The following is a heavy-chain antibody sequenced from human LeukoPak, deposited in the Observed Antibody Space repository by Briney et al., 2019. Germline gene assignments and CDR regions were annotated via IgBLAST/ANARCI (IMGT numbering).Heavy chain of an antibody. CDR2: ISYDGSNK. CDR1: GFTFSSYG. Sequence: GGSLRLSCAASGFTFSSYGMRWVRQAPGKGLEWVAVISYDGSNKYYADSVKGRFTISRDNSKNTLYLQMNSLRAEDTAVYYCAKLLATDYDSSGRPPDYWGQGTLVTVSS. J-gene: IGHJ4*02. D-gene: IGHD3-22*01. V-gene: IGHV3-30*18. CDR3: AKLLATDYDSSGRPPDY.